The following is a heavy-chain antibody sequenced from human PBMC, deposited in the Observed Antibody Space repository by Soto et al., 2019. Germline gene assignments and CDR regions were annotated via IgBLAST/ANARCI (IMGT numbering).Heavy chain of an antibody. CDR1: GGTFSSYA. CDR2: IIPIFGTA. V-gene: IGHV1-69*13. J-gene: IGHJ4*02. CDR3: ARAPIYDSSGYTHYFDY. Sequence: GASVKVSCKASGGTFSSYAISWVRQAPGQGLEWMGGIIPIFGTANYAQKFQGRVTITADESTSTAYMELSSLRSEDTPVYYCARAPIYDSSGYTHYFDYWGQGTLVTVSS. D-gene: IGHD3-22*01.